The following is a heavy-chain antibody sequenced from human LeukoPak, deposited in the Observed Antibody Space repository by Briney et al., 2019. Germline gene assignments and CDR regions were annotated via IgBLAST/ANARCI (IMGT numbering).Heavy chain of an antibody. Sequence: GGSLRLSCAASGFTFSNYVMSWVRQAPRKGLEWVSLIGSSGANTHYADSVKGRFTISRDKSKNTLYLQMNSLRVDDTAVYYCAKNEGAGYCSGGSCPWGMDVWGQGTTVTVSS. CDR1: GFTFSNYV. J-gene: IGHJ6*02. D-gene: IGHD2-15*01. CDR3: AKNEGAGYCSGGSCPWGMDV. V-gene: IGHV3-23*01. CDR2: IGSSGANT.